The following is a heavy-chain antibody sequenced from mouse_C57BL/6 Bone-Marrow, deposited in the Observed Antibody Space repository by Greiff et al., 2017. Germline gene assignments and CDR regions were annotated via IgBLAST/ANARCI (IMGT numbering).Heavy chain of an antibody. CDR1: GYSFTGYY. J-gene: IGHJ1*03. D-gene: IGHD1-1*01. CDR2: INPSTGGT. V-gene: IGHV1-42*01. CDR3: ARGPYYYGSSDWYFDV. Sequence: EVKLMESGPELVKPGASVKISCKASGYSFTGYYMNWVKQSPEKSLEWIGEINPSTGGTTYNQKFKAKATLTVEKSSSTAYMQLKSLTSEDSAVYYCARGPYYYGSSDWYFDVWGTGTTVTVSS.